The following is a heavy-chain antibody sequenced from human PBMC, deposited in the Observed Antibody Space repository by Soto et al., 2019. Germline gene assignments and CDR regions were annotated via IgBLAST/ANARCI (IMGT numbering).Heavy chain of an antibody. Sequence: EVQLVESGGGLVQPGGSLKLSCAASGFTFSGSAMHWVRQASGKGLEWVGRIRSKANSYATAYAASVKGRFTISRDDSKNTAYLQMNSLKTEDTAVYYCTRHGTAAYYDFLHDAFDMWGQGTMVTVSS. V-gene: IGHV3-73*02. CDR1: GFTFSGSA. D-gene: IGHD3-3*01. CDR3: TRHGTAAYYDFLHDAFDM. J-gene: IGHJ3*02. CDR2: IRSKANSYAT.